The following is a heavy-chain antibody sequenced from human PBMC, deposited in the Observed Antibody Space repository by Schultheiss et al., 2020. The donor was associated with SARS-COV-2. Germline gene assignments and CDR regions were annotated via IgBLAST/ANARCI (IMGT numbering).Heavy chain of an antibody. J-gene: IGHJ5*02. CDR1: GGSFSGYY. CDR3: ARGVLSGKRSVVVIAIRRGWFDP. CDR2: INHSGST. Sequence: SETLSLTCAVYGGSFSGYYWSWIRQPPGEGLEWIGEINHSGSTNYNPSLKSRVTISVDTSKNQFSLKLSSVTAADTAVYYCARGVLSGKRSVVVIAIRRGWFDPWGQGTLVTVSS. V-gene: IGHV4-34*01. D-gene: IGHD2-21*01.